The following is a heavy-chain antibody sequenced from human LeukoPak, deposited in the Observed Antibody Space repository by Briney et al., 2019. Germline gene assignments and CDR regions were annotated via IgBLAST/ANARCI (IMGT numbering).Heavy chain of an antibody. CDR3: ARADWYYYYVLV. Sequence: ASVKVSCKASGYIFTGYHMHWVRQASGQGLEWMGWINPNSGGTNYAQKFQGRVTMTTDTSISTVYMELSSLRSDDTAVYYCARADWYYYYVLVWGKETMVTVSS. CDR2: INPNSGGT. J-gene: IGHJ6*03. V-gene: IGHV1-2*02. CDR1: GYIFTGYH. D-gene: IGHD3-9*01.